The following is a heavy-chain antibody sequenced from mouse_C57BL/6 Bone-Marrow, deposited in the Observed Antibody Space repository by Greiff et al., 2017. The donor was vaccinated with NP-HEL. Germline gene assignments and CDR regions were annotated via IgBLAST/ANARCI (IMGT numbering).Heavy chain of an antibody. CDR1: GYTFTTYW. Sequence: QVQLQQPGAELVKPGASVKLSCKASGYTFTTYWMQWVKQRPRQGLEWIGEIDPSDSYTNYNQKFKGKATLTVDTSSSTANMQLSSLTSEDSAVYYCARKAYYGRSYEFAYWGQGTLVTVSA. D-gene: IGHD1-1*01. CDR2: IDPSDSYT. V-gene: IGHV1-50*01. CDR3: ARKAYYGRSYEFAY. J-gene: IGHJ3*01.